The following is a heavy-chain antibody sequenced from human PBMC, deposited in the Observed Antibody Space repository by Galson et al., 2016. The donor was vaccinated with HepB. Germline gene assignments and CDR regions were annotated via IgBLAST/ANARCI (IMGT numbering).Heavy chain of an antibody. CDR2: IYYGERT. D-gene: IGHD1-26*01. CDR1: GAPFSSSGYY. J-gene: IGHJ6*02. V-gene: IGHV4-39*01. Sequence: ETLSLTCSVSGAPFSSSGYYWAWIRQLPGKGLGWIGSIYYGERTSYNPSLKSRVTISVDTSKNQFSLMLTYVTAADTAVYYCASHRRSGNYYLGDGMDGWGQGTTVTVSS. CDR3: ASHRRSGNYYLGDGMDG.